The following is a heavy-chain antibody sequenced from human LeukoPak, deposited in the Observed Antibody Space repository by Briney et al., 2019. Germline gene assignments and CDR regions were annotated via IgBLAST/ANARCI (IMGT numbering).Heavy chain of an antibody. CDR3: AKDREPIGDRGRSSWYRIGGSFDP. V-gene: IGHV3-23*01. CDR2: ISGSGGGT. Sequence: QAGGSLRLSCAASGFTFSSYAMSWVRQAPGKGLEWVSAISGSGGGTYYADSVKGRFTISRDNSKNTLYLQMNSLRAEDTAVYYCAKDREPIGDRGRSSWYRIGGSFDPWGQGTLVTVSS. CDR1: GFTFSSYA. J-gene: IGHJ5*02. D-gene: IGHD6-13*01.